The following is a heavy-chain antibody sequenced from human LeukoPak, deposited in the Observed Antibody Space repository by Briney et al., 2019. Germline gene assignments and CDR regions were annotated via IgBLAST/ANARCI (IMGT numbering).Heavy chain of an antibody. V-gene: IGHV4-59*01. Sequence: PSETLSLTCTVSGGSISSYYLSWIRQPPGKELEWIGYIYYSGSTNYNPSLKSRVTISIDTSKNQFSLKVSSVTAADTAVYYCARDISPYYFDNWGQGTLVTVSS. CDR1: GGSISSYY. J-gene: IGHJ4*02. CDR3: ARDISPYYFDN. CDR2: IYYSGST.